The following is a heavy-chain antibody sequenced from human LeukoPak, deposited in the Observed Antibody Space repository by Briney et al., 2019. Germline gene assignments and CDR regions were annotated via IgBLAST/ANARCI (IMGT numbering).Heavy chain of an antibody. Sequence: ASVKVSCKASGYTFTSYYMHWVRQAPGQGLEWMGIINPSGGSTSYAQKFQGRVTMTRDMSTSTVYMELSNLRSEDTAVYYCARALAYCGGDCYWGAFDIWGQGTMVTVSS. CDR2: INPSGGST. J-gene: IGHJ3*02. V-gene: IGHV1-46*01. CDR3: ARALAYCGGDCYWGAFDI. CDR1: GYTFTSYY. D-gene: IGHD2-21*02.